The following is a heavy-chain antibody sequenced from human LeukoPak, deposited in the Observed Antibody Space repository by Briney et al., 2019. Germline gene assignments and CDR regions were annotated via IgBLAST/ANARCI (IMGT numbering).Heavy chain of an antibody. D-gene: IGHD3-22*01. V-gene: IGHV3-30*18. J-gene: IGHJ4*02. CDR3: AKDNYYGSSAVIDY. CDR2: ISYDGRNK. CDR1: GFTFNNYG. Sequence: GGSLRLSCAASGFTFNNYGMHWVRQAPGKGLEWVAVISYDGRNKHYPDSVKGRFTISRDNSKNTLYLQMNSLRAGDTAAFYCAKDNYYGSSAVIDYWGQGTLVTVSS.